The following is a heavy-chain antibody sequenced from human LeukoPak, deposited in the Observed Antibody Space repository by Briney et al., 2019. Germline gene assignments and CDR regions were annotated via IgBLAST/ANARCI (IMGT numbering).Heavy chain of an antibody. D-gene: IGHD4-17*01. CDR3: ARGRSGGDYAWYFDY. CDR1: GGSFSGYY. Sequence: SETLSLTCAVYGGSFSGYYWSWIRQPPGKGLEWIGEINHNGSTNYNPSLKSRVTISVDTSKNQFSLKLSSVTAADTAVYYCARGRSGGDYAWYFDYWGQGTLVTVSS. CDR2: INHNGST. V-gene: IGHV4-34*01. J-gene: IGHJ4*02.